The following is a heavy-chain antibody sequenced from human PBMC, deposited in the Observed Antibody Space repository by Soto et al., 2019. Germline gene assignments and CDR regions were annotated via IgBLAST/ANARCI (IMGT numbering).Heavy chain of an antibody. D-gene: IGHD2-15*01. CDR3: AREYCSGGSCYSGRVYYYYGMDV. Sequence: QVQLVQSGAEVKKPGSSVKVSCKASGGTFSSYAISWVRQAPGQGLEWMGGIIPILGTANYAQKFQGRVTITADESTSTAYMELSSLRSEDTAVYYCAREYCSGGSCYSGRVYYYYGMDVWGQGTTVTVSS. V-gene: IGHV1-69*11. CDR1: GGTFSSYA. J-gene: IGHJ6*02. CDR2: IIPILGTA.